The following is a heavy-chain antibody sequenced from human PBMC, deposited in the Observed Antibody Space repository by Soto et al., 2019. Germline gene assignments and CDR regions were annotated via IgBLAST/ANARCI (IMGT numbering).Heavy chain of an antibody. D-gene: IGHD3-10*01. V-gene: IGHV3-30-3*01. CDR2: ISYDGSNK. Sequence: GGSLRLSCAASGFTFSSYAMHWVRQAPGKGLEWVAVISYDGSNKYYADSVKGRFTISRDNSKNTLYLQMNSLRAEDTAVYYCARDRGPPRRGSGSYRGYGMDVWGQGTTVTVSS. CDR1: GFTFSSYA. J-gene: IGHJ6*02. CDR3: ARDRGPPRRGSGSYRGYGMDV.